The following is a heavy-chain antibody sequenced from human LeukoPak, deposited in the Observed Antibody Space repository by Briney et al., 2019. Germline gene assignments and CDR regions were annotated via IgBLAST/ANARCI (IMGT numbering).Heavy chain of an antibody. Sequence: PSETLSLTCTVSGGSISSYYWSWIRQPPGKGLEWIGYIYYSGSTNYNPSLKSRVTISVDTSKNQFSLKLSSVTAADTAVYYCARDLHLGYYYDSSGYYYSWYFDLWGRGTLVTVSS. CDR2: IYYSGST. D-gene: IGHD3-22*01. CDR1: GGSISSYY. J-gene: IGHJ2*01. V-gene: IGHV4-59*01. CDR3: ARDLHLGYYYDSSGYYYSWYFDL.